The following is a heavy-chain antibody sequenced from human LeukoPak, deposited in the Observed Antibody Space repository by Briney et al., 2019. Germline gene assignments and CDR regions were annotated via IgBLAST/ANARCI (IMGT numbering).Heavy chain of an antibody. V-gene: IGHV1-8*01. CDR1: GYTFTSCD. CDR3: ARGHPRRMIVVRAAFDI. J-gene: IGHJ3*02. D-gene: IGHD3-22*01. CDR2: MNPNSGNT. Sequence: GASVKVSCKASGYTFTSCDINWVRQATGQGLEWMGWMNPNSGNTGYAQKFQGRVTMTRNTSISTAYMELSSLRSEDTAVYYCARGHPRRMIVVRAAFDIWGQGTMVTVSS.